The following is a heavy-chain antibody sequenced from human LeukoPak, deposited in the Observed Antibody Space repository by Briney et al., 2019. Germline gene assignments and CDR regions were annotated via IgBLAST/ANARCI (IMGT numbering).Heavy chain of an antibody. Sequence: PSETLSLTCTVSGYSIRSGYYWGWIRQPPGKGLEWIGRIYHSGTTYYNPSLKSRVTISVDASKNQFSLQLSSVTAADTAVYYCARGFRGGWGYYYYYYMDVWGKGTTVTVSS. CDR2: IYHSGTT. CDR1: GYSIRSGYY. D-gene: IGHD3-10*01. V-gene: IGHV4-38-2*02. CDR3: ARGFRGGWGYYYYYYMDV. J-gene: IGHJ6*03.